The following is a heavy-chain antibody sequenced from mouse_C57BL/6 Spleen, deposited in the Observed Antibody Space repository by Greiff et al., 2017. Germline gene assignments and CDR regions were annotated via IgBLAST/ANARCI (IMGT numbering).Heavy chain of an antibody. V-gene: IGHV5-9-1*02. CDR1: GFTFTGYA. CDR3: TRAWDEEDWSLDD. Sequence: EVKLMESGEGLVKPGGSLKLSCAASGFTFTGYAMSWVRQTPEKRLEWVAYISRGGDYTYYADTVKGRFTISRDNASNTLYLQMSSLKSEDTAMYYCTRAWDEEDWSLDDWGKGTTVTVSS. J-gene: IGHJ1*03. CDR2: ISRGGDYT. D-gene: IGHD4-1*01.